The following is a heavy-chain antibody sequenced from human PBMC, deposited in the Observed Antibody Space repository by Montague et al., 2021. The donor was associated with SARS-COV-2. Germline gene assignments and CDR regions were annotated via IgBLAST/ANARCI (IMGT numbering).Heavy chain of an antibody. J-gene: IGHJ6*02. D-gene: IGHD3-3*01. Sequence: SLRLSCSASGFTVSSNYMSWVRQAPGKGLEWVSVIYSGGGTYYAXSVEGRFTISRDNSKNTLYLQMNSLRAEDTAVYYCARDHLYYDFWSGYYDQYGMDVWGQGTTVTVSS. CDR2: IYSGGGT. CDR1: GFTVSSNY. V-gene: IGHV3-53*01. CDR3: ARDHLYYDFWSGYYDQYGMDV.